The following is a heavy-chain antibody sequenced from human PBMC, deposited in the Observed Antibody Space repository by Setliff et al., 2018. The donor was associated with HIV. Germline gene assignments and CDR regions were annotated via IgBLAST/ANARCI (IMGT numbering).Heavy chain of an antibody. CDR2: IYYSGST. Sequence: SETLSLTCTVSGGSISSYYWSWIRQPPGKGLEWIGYIYYSGSTSYNPSLKSRVTISVDTSKNQFSLKLSSVTAADTAVYYCARHETPFAFSIHWGQGTLVTVSS. CDR1: GGSISSYY. J-gene: IGHJ4*02. CDR3: ARHETPFAFSIH. V-gene: IGHV4-59*08. D-gene: IGHD3-3*02.